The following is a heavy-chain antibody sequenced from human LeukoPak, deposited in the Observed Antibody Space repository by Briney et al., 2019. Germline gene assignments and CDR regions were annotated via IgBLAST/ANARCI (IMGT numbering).Heavy chain of an antibody. CDR1: GFTFSSYP. J-gene: IGHJ6*02. D-gene: IGHD3/OR15-3a*01. V-gene: IGHV3-23*01. Sequence: GGSLRLSCTASGFTFSSYPMSWVRQAPGKGLEWVSAMSGSGDSTHYAGSVKGRFTISRDNSKNTLYLQMNNLRAEDTAIYYCAKKRDWIYNYGMDVWGQGTTVPVSS. CDR3: AKKRDWIYNYGMDV. CDR2: MSGSGDST.